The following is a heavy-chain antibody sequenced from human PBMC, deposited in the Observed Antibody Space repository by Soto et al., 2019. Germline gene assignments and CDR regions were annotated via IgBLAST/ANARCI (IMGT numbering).Heavy chain of an antibody. Sequence: GESLKISCAVSGFTFSAYWMHWVGQVPGKGLTWVSRISDDGSTATYADSVKGRFVISRDNAKNSLYLEMNTLRADDSGLYYCARGPRVSSTGTGAHWGRGTLVTVSS. D-gene: IGHD1-1*01. J-gene: IGHJ4*02. CDR3: ARGPRVSSTGTGAH. V-gene: IGHV3-74*01. CDR2: ISDDGSTA. CDR1: GFTFSAYW.